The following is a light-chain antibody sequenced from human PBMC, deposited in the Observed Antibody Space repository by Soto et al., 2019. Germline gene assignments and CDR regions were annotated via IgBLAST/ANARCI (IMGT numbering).Light chain of an antibody. CDR3: QQYKNWPRT. CDR2: NAA. J-gene: IGKJ1*01. CDR1: QSVSSN. V-gene: IGKV3-15*01. Sequence: EIVMTQSPPTLSVSPGERATLSCRASQSVSSNLVWYQQKPGQPPRLLIYNAATRATGVPGRFSVSGSGTEFTLTISSLQSEDFAVYYCQQYKNWPRTFGQGTKVEIK.